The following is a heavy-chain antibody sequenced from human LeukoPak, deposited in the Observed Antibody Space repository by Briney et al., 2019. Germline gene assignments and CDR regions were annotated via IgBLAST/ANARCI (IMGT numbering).Heavy chain of an antibody. J-gene: IGHJ6*02. D-gene: IGHD6-19*01. CDR3: AKIGKQWLDYYYGMDV. Sequence: PGGSLRLSCAASGFTFDDYAMHWVRQAPGKGLEWGSGISWNSGNIGYADSVKGRFTISRDNTKNTLYLQMNSLRAEDTALYYGAKIGKQWLDYYYGMDVWGQGTTVTVSS. V-gene: IGHV3-9*01. CDR2: ISWNSGNI. CDR1: GFTFDDYA.